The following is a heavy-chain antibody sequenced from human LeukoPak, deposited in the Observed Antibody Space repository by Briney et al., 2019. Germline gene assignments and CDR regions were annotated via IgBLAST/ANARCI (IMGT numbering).Heavy chain of an antibody. V-gene: IGHV1-2*02. J-gene: IGHJ4*02. Sequence: ASVKVSCKASGYTFTGYYIHWVRQAPGQGLEWMGWINPNSGGTNYAQKFQGRVTVTTDTSISTACMDLSRLRSDDTAVYYCATGHYASGNDYWGQGTLVTVSS. CDR2: INPNSGGT. CDR1: GYTFTGYY. CDR3: ATGHYASGNDY. D-gene: IGHD3-10*01.